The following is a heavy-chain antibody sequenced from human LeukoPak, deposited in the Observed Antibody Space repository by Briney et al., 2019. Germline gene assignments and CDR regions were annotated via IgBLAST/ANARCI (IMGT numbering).Heavy chain of an antibody. J-gene: IGHJ2*01. CDR1: GGSISSSAYY. CDR2: IYYSGST. D-gene: IGHD1-26*01. CDR3: AREVPWVWNFDL. Sequence: PSETLSLTCTVSGGSISSSAYYWGWIRQPPGKGLEWIGYIYYSGSTYYNPSLKSRVTISVDTSKNQFSLKLNSVTAADTAVYYCAREVPWVWNFDLWGRGTLVTVSS. V-gene: IGHV4-30-4*08.